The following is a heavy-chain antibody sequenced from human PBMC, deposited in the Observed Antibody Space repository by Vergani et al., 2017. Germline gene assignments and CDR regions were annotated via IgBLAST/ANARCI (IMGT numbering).Heavy chain of an antibody. CDR3: AKGWRRTITVRCNNWFDH. V-gene: IGHV4-31*03. CDR1: GGSISSGGYY. D-gene: IGHD3-10*01. Sequence: QVQLQESGPGLVKPSETLSLTCTVSGGSISSGGYYWSWIRQHPGKGLEWIGYIYYSGSTYYNPSLKSRVTISVDTSKNQFSLKLSSVTAADTAVYYCAKGWRRTITVRCNNWFDHWGQGTLVTVSS. CDR2: IYYSGST. J-gene: IGHJ5*02.